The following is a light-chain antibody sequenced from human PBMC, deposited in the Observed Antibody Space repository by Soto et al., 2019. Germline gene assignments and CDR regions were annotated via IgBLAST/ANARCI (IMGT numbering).Light chain of an antibody. CDR2: DAS. J-gene: IGKJ5*01. Sequence: QSPATLSLSPGERATLSCRASQSVSSYLAWYQQKPGQAPRLLIYDASNRATGIPARFSGSGSGTDFTLTISSLEPEDFAVYYCQQRSNWITFGQGTRLEIK. CDR1: QSVSSY. CDR3: QQRSNWIT. V-gene: IGKV3-11*01.